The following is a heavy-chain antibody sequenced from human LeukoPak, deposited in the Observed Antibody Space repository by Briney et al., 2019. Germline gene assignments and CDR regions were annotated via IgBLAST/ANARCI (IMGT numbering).Heavy chain of an antibody. CDR1: GGTFSSYA. D-gene: IGHD5-24*01. V-gene: IGHV1-69*13. Sequence: GASVKVSCKASGGTFSSYAISWVRQAPGQGLEWMGGIIPIFGTASYAQKFQGRVTITADESTSTAYMELSSLRSEDTAVYYCASIRRSRDGYNSNPWGQGTLVTVSS. CDR2: IIPIFGTA. J-gene: IGHJ5*02. CDR3: ASIRRSRDGYNSNP.